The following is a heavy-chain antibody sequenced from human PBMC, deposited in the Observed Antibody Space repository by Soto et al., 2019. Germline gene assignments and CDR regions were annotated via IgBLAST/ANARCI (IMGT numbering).Heavy chain of an antibody. V-gene: IGHV3-30*18. J-gene: IGHJ4*02. CDR2: ISYDGSNK. Sequence: QVQLVESGGGVVQPGRSLRLSCAASGFTFSSYGMHWFRQAPGRVLEWVAVISYDGSNKYYADSVEGRFTISRDNSKNTRYLQMNSLRAEDTAADYCAKGPTGLTGYYTPETSDYWGQGTLVTVSS. CDR1: GFTFSSYG. CDR3: AKGPTGLTGYYTPETSDY. D-gene: IGHD3-9*01.